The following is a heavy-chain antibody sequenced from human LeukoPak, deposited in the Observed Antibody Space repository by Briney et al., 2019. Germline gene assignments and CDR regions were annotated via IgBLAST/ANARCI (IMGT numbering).Heavy chain of an antibody. J-gene: IGHJ4*02. Sequence: ASVKVSCKASGYTFTGYYMHWVRQAPGQGLEWMGWINPNSGGTNYAQKFQGRVTMTRDTSISTAYMELSRLRSDDTAVYYCARGKEVSRFSEWINDYWGQGTLVTVSS. CDR2: INPNSGGT. D-gene: IGHD3-3*01. CDR1: GYTFTGYY. V-gene: IGHV1-2*02. CDR3: ARGKEVSRFSEWINDY.